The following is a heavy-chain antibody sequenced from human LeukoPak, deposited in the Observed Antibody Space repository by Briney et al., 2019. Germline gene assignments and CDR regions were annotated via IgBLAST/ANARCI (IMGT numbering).Heavy chain of an antibody. J-gene: IGHJ3*02. CDR2: IYNSGTT. CDR3: TRPYSGDYAFDI. Sequence: SETLSLTCTVSGGSISSFYWSWIRQAPGKGLEWIGYIYNSGTTIYNPSLHSRPTISVDTSQNQIPLRLSSVTAADTAVYYCTRPYSGDYAFDIWGQGTMVTVSS. V-gene: IGHV4-59*08. D-gene: IGHD4-17*01. CDR1: GGSISSFY.